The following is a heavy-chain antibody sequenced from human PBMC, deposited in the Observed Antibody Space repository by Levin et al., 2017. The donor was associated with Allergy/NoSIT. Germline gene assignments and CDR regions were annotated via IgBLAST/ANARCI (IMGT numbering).Heavy chain of an antibody. CDR3: ARGRDGYTQSDY. D-gene: IGHD5-24*01. CDR1: GGSISNYY. Sequence: GSLRLSCTVSGGSISNYYWNWIRQPPGKGLEWIGYIYYTGSANYNPSLKSRVTISVDTSKNQFSLKLSSVTAADTAVYYCARGRDGYTQSDYWGQGTLVAVSS. J-gene: IGHJ4*02. CDR2: IYYTGSA. V-gene: IGHV4-59*01.